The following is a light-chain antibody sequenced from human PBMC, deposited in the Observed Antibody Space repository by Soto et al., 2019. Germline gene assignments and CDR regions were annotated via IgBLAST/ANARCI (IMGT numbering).Light chain of an antibody. CDR2: GAS. J-gene: IGKJ5*01. CDR1: QSFSSSY. CDR3: QQYGTSIT. V-gene: IGKV3-20*01. Sequence: EIVLTQSPGTLSLSPGERATLSCRASQSFSSSYLAWYQQKPGQAPRLLIYGASSRATGIPDRFSGSGSGTVFTLTISRLEPEDFAVYYCQQYGTSITFGQGTLLEI.